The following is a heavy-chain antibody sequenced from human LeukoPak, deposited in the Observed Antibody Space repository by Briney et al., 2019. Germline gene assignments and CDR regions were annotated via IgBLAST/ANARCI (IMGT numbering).Heavy chain of an antibody. CDR1: GGSISSYY. J-gene: IGHJ5*02. Sequence: SETLSLTCTVSGGSISSYYWSWIRQPPGKGLEWIGRIYTSGSTNYNPSLKSRVTISVDTSKNQFSLKLSSVTAADTAVYYCARDRGTAGLRFLEWLMWFDPWGQGTLVTVSS. D-gene: IGHD3-3*01. V-gene: IGHV4-4*08. CDR3: ARDRGTAGLRFLEWLMWFDP. CDR2: IYTSGST.